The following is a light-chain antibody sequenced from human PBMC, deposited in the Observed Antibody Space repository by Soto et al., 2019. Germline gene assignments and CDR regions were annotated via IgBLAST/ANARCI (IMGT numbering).Light chain of an antibody. CDR3: QQYDNLPLT. CDR2: DAS. CDR1: QDIKNY. Sequence: DIHMTHPPSSLSASVGDRVTITXXASQDIKNYLNWYQQKSGKAPKLLIYDASDLETGVPSRFSGSGSGTDFTFTINSLQPEDIATYYCQQYDNLPLTFGGGTKVDIK. J-gene: IGKJ4*01. V-gene: IGKV1-33*01.